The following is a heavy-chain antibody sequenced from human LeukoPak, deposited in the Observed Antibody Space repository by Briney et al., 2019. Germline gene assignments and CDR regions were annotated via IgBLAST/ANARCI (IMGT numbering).Heavy chain of an antibody. CDR2: INPNSGGT. D-gene: IGHD4-17*01. CDR1: GYTFTGYY. CDR3: ARDGTVTTLNFDY. J-gene: IGHJ4*02. Sequence: ASVKVSCKASGYTFTGYYMHWVRQAPGQGLEWMGWINPNSGGTNYAQKFQGRVTMTRDTSISTAYMELSRLRSDDTAVYYCARDGTVTTLNFDYWGQGTLVTVSS. V-gene: IGHV1-2*02.